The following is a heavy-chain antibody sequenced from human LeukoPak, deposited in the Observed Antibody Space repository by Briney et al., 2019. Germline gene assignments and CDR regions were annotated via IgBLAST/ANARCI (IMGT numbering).Heavy chain of an antibody. CDR3: AREGLLRILTGYYPFDS. V-gene: IGHV1-18*01. D-gene: IGHD3-9*01. CDR2: ISTYNGNT. CDR1: GYTFTNYD. J-gene: IGHJ4*02. Sequence: ASVKVSCKTSGYTFTNYDISWVRQAPGQGLEWMGWISTYNGNTNYVQHLQDRVTMTTDTSTSTAYMELKNLRSDDTAVYYCAREGLLRILTGYYPFDSWGQGTLVTVSS.